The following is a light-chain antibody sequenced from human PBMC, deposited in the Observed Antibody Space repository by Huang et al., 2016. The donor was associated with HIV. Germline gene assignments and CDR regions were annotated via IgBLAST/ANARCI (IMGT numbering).Light chain of an antibody. Sequence: EIVLTQSPGTLSLSPGERATLSCRASQSVSSSHLAWYQQKPGQAPRLLIYGSSSRATGVPVRFSGSGSGTDFTLTISRLEPEDFAVYYCQQYGSSRGTFGQGTKLEIK. CDR2: GSS. V-gene: IGKV3-20*01. CDR3: QQYGSSRGT. J-gene: IGKJ2*01. CDR1: QSVSSSH.